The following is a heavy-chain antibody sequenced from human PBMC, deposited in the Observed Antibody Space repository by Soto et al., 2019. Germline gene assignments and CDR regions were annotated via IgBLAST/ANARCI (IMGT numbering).Heavy chain of an antibody. V-gene: IGHV3-66*01. Sequence: EVQLVESGGGLVQPGGSLRLSCAASGFSVSDNYMSWVRQAPGKGLEWISVIYSSGDTYYADSVKGRLTISRDNSRNTLSLQINDLSVEDTAIYYCARDPGYGRGVSFDPWGQGITVTVSS. CDR1: GFSVSDNY. CDR2: IYSSGDT. D-gene: IGHD2-8*01. J-gene: IGHJ5*02. CDR3: ARDPGYGRGVSFDP.